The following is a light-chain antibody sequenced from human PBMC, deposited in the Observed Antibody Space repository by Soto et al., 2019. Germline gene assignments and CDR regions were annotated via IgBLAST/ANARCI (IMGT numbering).Light chain of an antibody. CDR1: SSDVGSYNL. CDR2: EGS. CDR3: AAWDDSLNGVV. V-gene: IGLV2-14*02. Sequence: QSALTQPASVSGSPGQSITISCTGTSSDVGSYNLVSWYQQHPGKAPKLIIYEGSKRPSGVSNRFSGSKSGNTASLAISGLQSEDEADYYCAAWDDSLNGVVFGGGTKLTVL. J-gene: IGLJ2*01.